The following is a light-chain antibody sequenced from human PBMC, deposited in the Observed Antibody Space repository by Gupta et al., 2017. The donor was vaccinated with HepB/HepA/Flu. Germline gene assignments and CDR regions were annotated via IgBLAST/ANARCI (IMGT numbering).Light chain of an antibody. V-gene: IGKV3-15*01. J-gene: IGKJ1*01. CDR3: QQYNNWPPWT. CDR1: DSVSSN. Sequence: EIVLTQSPATLSVSPGERATLSCSASDSVSSNLSCYQQKPGQAPRLLLYGASTRATGIPARFIGSGSGTDFTLTISSLQSEDFAVYYCQQYNNWPPWTFGQGTKVEIK. CDR2: GAS.